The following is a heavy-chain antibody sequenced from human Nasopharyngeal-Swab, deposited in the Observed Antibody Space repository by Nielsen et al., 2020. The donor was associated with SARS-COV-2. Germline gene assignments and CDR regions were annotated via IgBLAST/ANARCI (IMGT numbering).Heavy chain of an antibody. CDR3: TVDYGMDV. CDR1: GFTLRNYD. CDR2: ISGSGGGT. V-gene: IGHV3-23*01. J-gene: IGHJ6*02. Sequence: GESLKISCVGSGFTLRNYDMGWVRQTPGKGLEWVSHISGSGGGTYYTDSVKGRFTISRDNSKNTLHLHMSSLRAEDTAVYYRTVDYGMDVWGQGTTVTVSS.